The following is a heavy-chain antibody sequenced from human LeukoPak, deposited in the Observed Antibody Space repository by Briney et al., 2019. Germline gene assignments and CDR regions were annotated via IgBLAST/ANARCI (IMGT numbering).Heavy chain of an antibody. D-gene: IGHD3-22*01. CDR3: ARESTLFPGASSGYFDY. V-gene: IGHV3-53*01. J-gene: IGHJ4*02. Sequence: GGSLRLSCAASGFTVSSNYMSWVRQAPGKGLEWVSVIYSGGSTYYADSVKGRFTISRDNSKNTLYLQMNSLRAEDTAVYYCARESTLFPGASSGYFDYWGQGILVTVSS. CDR1: GFTVSSNY. CDR2: IYSGGST.